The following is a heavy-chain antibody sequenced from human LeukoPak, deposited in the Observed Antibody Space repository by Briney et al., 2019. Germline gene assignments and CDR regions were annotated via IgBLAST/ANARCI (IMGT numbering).Heavy chain of an antibody. V-gene: IGHV4-4*07. CDR3: ARDHYDSGNYKSYFDY. D-gene: IGHD3-10*01. CDR1: CGSISNYY. Sequence: SETLSLTCTVYCGSISNYYWSWLRQPAGKGLEWIGRMYTSGSTKYNPSLKSRVTISVGKSKNQFSLKVTSVTAADTAVYFCARDHYDSGNYKSYFDYWGQGTQVTVSS. J-gene: IGHJ4*02. CDR2: MYTSGST.